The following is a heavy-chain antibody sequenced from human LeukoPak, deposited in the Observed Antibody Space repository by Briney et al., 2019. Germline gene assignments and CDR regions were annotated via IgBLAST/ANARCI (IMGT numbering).Heavy chain of an antibody. V-gene: IGHV3-23*01. CDR1: GFTSSTYA. J-gene: IGHJ3*02. D-gene: IGHD3/OR15-3a*01. CDR2: ISGSGVST. CDR3: AKQWRGTGDAFDI. Sequence: PGGSLRISCAASGFTSSTYAMSWVRQAPGKGLEWVSTISGSGVSTYYADSVKGRFTISRDTSKNTLYLQMNSLRAEDTAVYYCAKQWRGTGDAFDIWGQGAVVTFSS.